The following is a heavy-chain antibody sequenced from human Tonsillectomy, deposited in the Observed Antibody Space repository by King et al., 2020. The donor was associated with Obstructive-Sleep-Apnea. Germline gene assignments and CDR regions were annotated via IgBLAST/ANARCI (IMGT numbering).Heavy chain of an antibody. CDR2: IYWDDDK. CDR1: GFSLSTSGVG. Sequence: TLQESGPTLVKPPQTLTLTCTFSGFSLSTSGVGVGWIRQPPGKALEWLALIYWDDDKRYSPSLKSRLTITKDTSKNQVVLTMTNMDPVDTATYYCAHTRITMVRGANLDYWGQGTLVTVSS. J-gene: IGHJ4*02. D-gene: IGHD3-10*01. CDR3: AHTRITMVRGANLDY. V-gene: IGHV2-5*02.